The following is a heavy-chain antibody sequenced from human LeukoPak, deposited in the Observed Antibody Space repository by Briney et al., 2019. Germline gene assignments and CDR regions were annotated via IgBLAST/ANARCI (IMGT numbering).Heavy chain of an antibody. CDR1: GVSMSSYY. D-gene: IGHD5-18*01. CDR2: LYHSGSA. V-gene: IGHV4-59*01. Sequence: SETLSLTCTVSGVSMSSYYWSWIRQPPGKGLEWIGYLYHSGSANYNPSLKSRVTISVDPSKNRFYLKLSSMTAADTAFYYCARNLGYSGSHWFDPWGQGTLVTVSS. CDR3: ARNLGYSGSHWFDP. J-gene: IGHJ5*02.